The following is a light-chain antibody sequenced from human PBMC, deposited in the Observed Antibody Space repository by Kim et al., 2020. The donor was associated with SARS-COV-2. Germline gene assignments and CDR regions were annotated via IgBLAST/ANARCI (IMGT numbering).Light chain of an antibody. CDR2: RNN. J-gene: IGLJ2*01. CDR1: SSNFGSNY. V-gene: IGLV1-47*01. CDR3: AAWDDSLSGRV. Sequence: GQRVTISCSGSSSNFGSNYVYWYQQLPGMAPKLLIYRNNQRPSGVPDRFSGSKSGTSASLAISGLRSEDEADYYCAAWDDSLSGRVFGGGTKVTVL.